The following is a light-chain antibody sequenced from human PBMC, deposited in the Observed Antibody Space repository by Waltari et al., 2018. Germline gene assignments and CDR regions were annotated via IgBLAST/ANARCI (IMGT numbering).Light chain of an antibody. J-gene: IGLJ2*01. CDR2: SNN. Sequence: QSVLTQPPSASGTPGQRVTISCSGSSSNIGSNTVNWYQQLPGTAPKLLIHSNNQRPSGVPDRFSGSKSGTSASLAISGLQSEDEADYYCAAWDVSQNGPVFGGGTKLTVL. CDR3: AAWDVSQNGPV. CDR1: SSNIGSNT. V-gene: IGLV1-44*01.